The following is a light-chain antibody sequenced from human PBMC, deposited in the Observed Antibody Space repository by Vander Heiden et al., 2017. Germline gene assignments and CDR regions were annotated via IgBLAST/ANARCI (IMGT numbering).Light chain of an antibody. Sequence: QSALTQPRPVSGSPGQSVTISCTGTSSDVGGYNYVSWYQQHPGKAPKLMILDVSKRPSGVPDRFSGSKSGNTASLTISGLQAEDETNYYCCSYAGSYTRIFGGGTKLTVL. CDR2: DVS. J-gene: IGLJ2*01. CDR3: CSYAGSYTRI. CDR1: SSDVGGYNY. V-gene: IGLV2-11*01.